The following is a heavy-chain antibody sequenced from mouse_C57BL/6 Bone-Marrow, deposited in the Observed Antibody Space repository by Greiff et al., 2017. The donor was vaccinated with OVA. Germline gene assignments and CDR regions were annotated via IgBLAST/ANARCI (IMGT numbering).Heavy chain of an antibody. D-gene: IGHD2-5*01. V-gene: IGHV14-4*01. CDR3: TTGYDSNYYAMDY. Sequence: VQLKESGAELVRPGASVKLSCTASGFNIKDDYMHWVKQRPEQGLEWIGWFDPENGDTEYASKFQGKATITADTSSNTAYLQLSSLTSEDTAVYYCTTGYDSNYYAMDYWGQGTSVTVSS. CDR2: FDPENGDT. J-gene: IGHJ4*01. CDR1: GFNIKDDY.